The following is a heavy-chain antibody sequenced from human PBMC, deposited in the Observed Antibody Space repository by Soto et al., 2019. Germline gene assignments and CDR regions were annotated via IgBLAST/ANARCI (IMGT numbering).Heavy chain of an antibody. V-gene: IGHV4-59*08. Sequence: PSETLSLTCTVSGVSISSYYWSWIRQPPGKGLEWIGYIYYSGSTNYNPSLKSRVTISVDTSKNQFSLKLSSVTAADTAVYYCASTPDYWGQGTLVTVSS. CDR1: GVSISSYY. CDR3: ASTPDY. CDR2: IYYSGST. J-gene: IGHJ4*02.